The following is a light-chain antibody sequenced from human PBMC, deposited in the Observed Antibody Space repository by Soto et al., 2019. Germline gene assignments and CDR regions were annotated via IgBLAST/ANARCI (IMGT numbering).Light chain of an antibody. CDR3: SSYTSSSTLYV. J-gene: IGLJ1*01. CDR1: SSDVGSYTY. Sequence: QSVLTQPASVSGSARQSITISCTGASSDVGSYTYVSWYQQHPGKAPKLMIYEVNNRPSGVSNRFSGSKSGNTASLTISGLQAEDEADYYCSSYTSSSTLYVFGTGTKVTVL. CDR2: EVN. V-gene: IGLV2-14*01.